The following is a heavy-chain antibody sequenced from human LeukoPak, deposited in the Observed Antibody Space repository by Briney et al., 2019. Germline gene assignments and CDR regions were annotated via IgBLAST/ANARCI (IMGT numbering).Heavy chain of an antibody. V-gene: IGHV5-51*01. J-gene: IGHJ3*01. D-gene: IGHD3-22*01. Sequence: GESLKISCKGSGYKFNAYWIAWVRQMPGKGLKWMGIIYPEDSDTRYSPSFQGQVTISADKSVSIAYLQWSSLKASDTAMYYCARPNITSYYDSRGYNAFDVWGQGTMVIVSS. CDR1: GYKFNAYW. CDR2: IYPEDSDT. CDR3: ARPNITSYYDSRGYNAFDV.